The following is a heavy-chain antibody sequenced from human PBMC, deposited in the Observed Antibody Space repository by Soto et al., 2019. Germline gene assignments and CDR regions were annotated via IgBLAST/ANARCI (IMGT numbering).Heavy chain of an antibody. J-gene: IGHJ6*02. CDR3: AASCVGCGGFNYYGIDV. D-gene: IGHD2-21*01. Sequence: SETLSLTCTVSGGSISSSSYYWGWIRQPPGKGLEWIGNIYYSGSTYYNPSLKSRVTISVDTSKNQFSLKLSSVTAADTAVYYCAASCVGCGGFNYYGIDVWGQGTTVTVSS. CDR2: IYYSGST. V-gene: IGHV4-39*07. CDR1: GGSISSSSYY.